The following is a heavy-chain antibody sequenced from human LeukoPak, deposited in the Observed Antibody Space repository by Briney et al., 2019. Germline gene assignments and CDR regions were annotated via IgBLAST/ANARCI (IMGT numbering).Heavy chain of an antibody. V-gene: IGHV1-18*01. CDR2: ISAYNGNT. CDR3: ARGEEGYDGVDY. D-gene: IGHD3-16*01. CDR1: GYTFTNYG. Sequence: ASVKVSCKASGYTFTNYGISWVRQAPGQGLEWMGWISAYNGNTNYAQKFQGWVTMTRDTSISTAYMELSRLRSDDTAVYYCARGEEGYDGVDYWGQGTLVTVSS. J-gene: IGHJ4*02.